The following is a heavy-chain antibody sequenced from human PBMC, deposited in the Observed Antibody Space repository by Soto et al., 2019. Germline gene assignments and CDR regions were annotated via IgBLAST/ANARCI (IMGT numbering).Heavy chain of an antibody. J-gene: IGHJ4*02. D-gene: IGHD2-8*02. CDR1: GGSFSGYY. V-gene: IGHV4-34*01. Sequence: SETLSLTCAVYGGSFSGYYWTWIRQPPGTGLEWIGEINHSGSTNYNPSLKSRVTTSVDTSKNQFSLKLTSVTAADTAVYYCARDKITGLFDYWGQGTLVTVSS. CDR3: ARDKITGLFDY. CDR2: INHSGST.